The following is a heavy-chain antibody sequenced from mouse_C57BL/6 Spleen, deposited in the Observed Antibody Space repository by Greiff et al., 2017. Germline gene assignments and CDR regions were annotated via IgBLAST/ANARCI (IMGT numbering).Heavy chain of an antibody. D-gene: IGHD2-5*01. CDR2: INPNNGGT. CDR3: ARGDSNYFRGYFDV. CDR1: GYTFTDYN. J-gene: IGHJ1*03. Sequence: VQLQQSGPELVKPGASVKIPCKASGYTFTDYNMDWVKQSHGKSLEWIGDINPNNGGTIYNQKFKGKATLTVDKSSSTAYMELRSLTSEDTAVYYCARGDSNYFRGYFDVWGTGTTVTVSS. V-gene: IGHV1-18*01.